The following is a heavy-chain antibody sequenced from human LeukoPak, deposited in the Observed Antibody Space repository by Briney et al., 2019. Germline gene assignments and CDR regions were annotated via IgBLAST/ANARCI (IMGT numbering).Heavy chain of an antibody. J-gene: IGHJ4*02. D-gene: IGHD3-3*02. Sequence: SETLSLTCTVSGGSISSYYWSWIRQPPGKGLEWIGYIFYSGSTNYNPSLKSRVTISVDTSKNQFSLKVSSVTAADTAVYYCARSGISFDYWGQGTLVTVSS. CDR1: GGSISSYY. CDR2: IFYSGST. V-gene: IGHV4-59*08. CDR3: ARSGISFDY.